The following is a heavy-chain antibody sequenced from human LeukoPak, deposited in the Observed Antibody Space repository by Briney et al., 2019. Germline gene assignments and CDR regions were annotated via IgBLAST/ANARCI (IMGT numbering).Heavy chain of an antibody. V-gene: IGHV3-23*01. J-gene: IGHJ4*02. CDR2: ISGSGGST. Sequence: PGGSLRLSCAASGFTFSSYGMSWVRQAPGKGLEWVSTISGSGGSTYYADSVKGRFTISRDNSKNTLYLQMNSLRAEDTAVYYCASLPAWTTADILRDYWGQGTLVTVSS. CDR3: ASLPAWTTADILRDY. CDR1: GFTFSSYG. D-gene: IGHD2-2*01.